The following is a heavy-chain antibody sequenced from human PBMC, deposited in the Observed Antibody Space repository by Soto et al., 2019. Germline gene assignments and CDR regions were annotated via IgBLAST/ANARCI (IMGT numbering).Heavy chain of an antibody. V-gene: IGHV3-66*01. J-gene: IGHJ4*02. CDR3: ARVYSGYDVDGGAYDY. CDR1: GFTVSSNY. CDR2: IYSGGST. Sequence: GGSLRLSCAASGFTVSSNYMSWVRQAPGKGLEWVSVIYSGGSTYYADSVKGRFTISRDNSKNTLYLQMNSLRAEDTAVYYCARVYSGYDVDGGAYDYWGQGTLVTVSS. D-gene: IGHD5-12*01.